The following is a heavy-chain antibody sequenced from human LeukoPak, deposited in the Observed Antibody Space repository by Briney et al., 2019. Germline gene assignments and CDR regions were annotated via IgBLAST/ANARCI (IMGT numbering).Heavy chain of an antibody. CDR3: ARTKEAYCSGGSRYQYCYYMDV. Sequence: SETLSLTCTVSGGSISSYYWSWIRQPPGKGLEWIGYIYYSGSTNYNASLKSRVTISVDTYKNQFSLKLTSVTAADTAAYYCARTKEAYCSGGSRYQYCYYMDVWGKGTTVTVSS. J-gene: IGHJ6*03. D-gene: IGHD2-15*01. V-gene: IGHV4-59*01. CDR2: IYYSGST. CDR1: GGSISSYY.